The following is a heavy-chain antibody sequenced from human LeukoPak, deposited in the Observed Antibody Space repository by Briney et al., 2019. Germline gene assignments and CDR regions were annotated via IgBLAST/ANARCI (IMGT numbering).Heavy chain of an antibody. CDR1: GYTFTGYY. V-gene: IGHV1-2*02. CDR2: INPNSGGT. CDR3: ARSSIVVVTDNWFDP. D-gene: IGHD2-21*02. Sequence: ASVKASCKASGYTFTGYYMHWVRQAPGQGLEWMGWINPNSGGTNYAQKFQGRVTMTRDTSISTAYMELSRLRSDDTAVYYCARSSIVVVTDNWFDPWGQGTLVTVSS. J-gene: IGHJ5*02.